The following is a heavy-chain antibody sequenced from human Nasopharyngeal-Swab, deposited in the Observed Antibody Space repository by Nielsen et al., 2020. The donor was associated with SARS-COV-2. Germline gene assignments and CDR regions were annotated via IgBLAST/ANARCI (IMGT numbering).Heavy chain of an antibody. J-gene: IGHJ6*02. V-gene: IGHV1-8*02. CDR3: ARDMGGYGIEDYYYYYGMDV. CDR2: MNPNSGNT. CDR1: GYTFTSYA. Sequence: ASVKVSCKASGYTFTSYAMHWVRQAPGQRLEWMGWMNPNSGNTGYAQKFQGRVTMTRNTSISTAYMELSSLRSEDTAVYYCARDMGGYGIEDYYYYYGMDVWGQGTTVTVSS. D-gene: IGHD5-12*01.